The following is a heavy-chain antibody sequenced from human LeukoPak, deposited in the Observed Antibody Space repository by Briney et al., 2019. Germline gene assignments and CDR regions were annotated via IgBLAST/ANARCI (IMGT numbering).Heavy chain of an antibody. J-gene: IGHJ4*02. CDR3: ARGAEYYAIWRGYAGYSDY. V-gene: IGHV4-4*07. CDR1: GGSLSSYY. Sequence: SETLSLTCTVSGGSLSSYYWSWIRHPAGKRREWIGRIYTSGSTNYNPSLKSRVTMSVDTSKNQFSLKLSSVTAADTAVYFCARGAEYYAIWRGYAGYSDYWGQGISVTVSS. D-gene: IGHD3-3*01. CDR2: IYTSGST.